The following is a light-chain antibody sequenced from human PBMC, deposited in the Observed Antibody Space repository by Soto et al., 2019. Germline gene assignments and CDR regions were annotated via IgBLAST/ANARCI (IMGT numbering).Light chain of an antibody. CDR1: QSVSSSY. Sequence: EIVLTQSPGTLSLSPGERATLSRRASQSVSSSYLAWYQQKPGQAPRLLIYGASSRATGIPDRLSGSGSGTAFSLTIIRREPEDFAVYYCQQYGSSPPRTFGQGTKVEIK. CDR3: QQYGSSPPRT. CDR2: GAS. V-gene: IGKV3-20*01. J-gene: IGKJ1*01.